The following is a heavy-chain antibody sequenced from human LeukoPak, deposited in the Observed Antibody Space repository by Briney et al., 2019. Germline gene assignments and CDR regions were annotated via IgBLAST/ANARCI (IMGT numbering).Heavy chain of an antibody. CDR2: ISSSGSTI. J-gene: IGHJ6*02. CDR1: GFTFSVYY. D-gene: IGHD2-15*01. V-gene: IGHV3-11*01. CDR3: ARSGPATTYYYYGMDV. Sequence: GGSLRLSCAASGFTFSVYYTSWIRQAPGRGLEWVSYISSSGSTIYYADSVKGRFTISRDNAKNSLYLQMNSLRAEDTAVYYCARSGPATTYYYYGMDVWGQGTTVTVSS.